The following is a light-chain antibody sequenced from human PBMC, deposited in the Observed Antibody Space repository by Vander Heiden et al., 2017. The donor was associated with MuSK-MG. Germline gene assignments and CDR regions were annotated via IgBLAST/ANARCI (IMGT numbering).Light chain of an antibody. CDR3: SSYRSSSTLYV. Sequence: QSALPQPASVSGSPGQSITISCTGTSSDVGGSKYVSWYQQHPGKAPKLMIYDVSNRPSGVSNRFSGSKSGNTASLTISGLQAEDEADYYCSSYRSSSTLYVFGTGTKFTVL. V-gene: IGLV2-14*03. CDR2: DVS. J-gene: IGLJ1*01. CDR1: SSDVGGSKY.